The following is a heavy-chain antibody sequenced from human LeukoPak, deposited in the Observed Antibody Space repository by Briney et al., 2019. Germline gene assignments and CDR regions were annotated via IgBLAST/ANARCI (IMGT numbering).Heavy chain of an antibody. CDR1: GFTFSTFA. CDR3: AGGGFGEAYYYYYYMDV. D-gene: IGHD3-10*01. V-gene: IGHV3-23*01. CDR2: IFPSGGEI. J-gene: IGHJ6*03. Sequence: GGSLRLSCAASGFTFSTFAMIWVRQPPGKGLEWVSSIFPSGGEIHYADSVRGRFTISRDNSKSTLYLQINSLRAEDTAVYYCAGGGFGEAYYYYYYMDVWGKGTTVTVSS.